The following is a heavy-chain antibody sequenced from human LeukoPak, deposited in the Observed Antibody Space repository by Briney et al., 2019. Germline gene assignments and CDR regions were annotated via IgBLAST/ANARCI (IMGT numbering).Heavy chain of an antibody. J-gene: IGHJ4*02. CDR1: GFTFSSYA. CDR2: ISGSGGST. Sequence: GGSLRLSCAASGFTFSSYAMSWVRQARGKALEWVSAISGSGGSTYYADSVKGRFTISRDNSKNTLYLQMNSLRAEDTAVYYCAKDRRLGELSPLWYWGQGTLVTVSS. CDR3: AKDRRLGELSPLWY. V-gene: IGHV3-23*01. D-gene: IGHD3-16*02.